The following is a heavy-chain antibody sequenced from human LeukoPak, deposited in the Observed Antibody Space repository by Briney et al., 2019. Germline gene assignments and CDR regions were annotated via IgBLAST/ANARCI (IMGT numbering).Heavy chain of an antibody. CDR3: ARRQLGMGIPLPFDY. Sequence: SETLSLTCTVSGGSISSSSYYWGWLRQPPGKGLEWIGSIYYSGSTYYNPSLKSRVTISVDTSKNQFSLKLSSVTAADTAVYYCARRQLGMGIPLPFDYWGQGTLVTVSS. CDR1: GGSISSSSYY. D-gene: IGHD7-27*01. V-gene: IGHV4-39*01. CDR2: IYYSGST. J-gene: IGHJ4*02.